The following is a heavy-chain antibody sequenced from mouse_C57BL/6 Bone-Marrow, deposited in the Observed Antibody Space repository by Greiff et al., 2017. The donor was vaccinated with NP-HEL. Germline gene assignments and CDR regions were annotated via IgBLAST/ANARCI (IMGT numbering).Heavy chain of an antibody. D-gene: IGHD1-1*01. CDR3: AYYGSSYWYFDV. CDR2: IYPRSGNT. J-gene: IGHJ1*03. V-gene: IGHV1-81*01. Sequence: QVQLQQSGAELARPGASVKLSCKASGYTFTSYGISWVKQRPGQGLEWIGEIYPRSGNTYYNEKFKSKATLTVDTSSSTAYMQLSSLTSEDSAVYYCAYYGSSYWYFDVWGTGTTVTVSS. CDR1: GYTFTSYG.